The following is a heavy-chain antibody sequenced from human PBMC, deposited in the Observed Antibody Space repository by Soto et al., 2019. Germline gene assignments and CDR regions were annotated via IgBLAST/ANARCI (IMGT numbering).Heavy chain of an antibody. D-gene: IGHD2-21*02. CDR1: GYIFTKYG. V-gene: IGHV1-18*01. J-gene: IGHJ5*02. Sequence: QVQVVQSGPELKKPGASVKVSCKALGYIFTKYGIGWVRQAPGHGLEWMGLINVYNGDRKVAQKFQDRVSMTTDTATDTAYMELKSLRSGDTAVYYCARLQLGGDRMLNWFDPWGQGTLVTVSS. CDR3: ARLQLGGDRMLNWFDP. CDR2: INVYNGDR.